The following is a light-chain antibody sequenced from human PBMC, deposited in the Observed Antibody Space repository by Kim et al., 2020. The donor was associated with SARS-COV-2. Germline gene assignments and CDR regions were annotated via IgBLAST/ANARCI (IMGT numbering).Light chain of an antibody. J-gene: IGLJ2*01. V-gene: IGLV1-44*01. CDR3: ETWDDGLSGFVI. Sequence: RVTISSSGSRSNIAINTVNWYQQLPGTAPRLLIFSNNRRRSWVPDRFSASKSGTSASLAISALQFEDEADDYCETWDDGLSGFVIFGGGTQLTVL. CDR2: SNN. CDR1: RSNIAINT.